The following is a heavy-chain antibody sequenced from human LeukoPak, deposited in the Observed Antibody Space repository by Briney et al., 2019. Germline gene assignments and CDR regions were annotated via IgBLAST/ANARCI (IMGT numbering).Heavy chain of an antibody. V-gene: IGHV3-23*01. Sequence: GGSLTLSCAASGFTFSSYAMSWVRQAPGKGLEWVAAISASGGSTYYADSVKGRLTISRDNSKNTLHLQTNSLRAEDTALYQCAKEPREYCSSSSCPHWLDAWGQGPLVTVSS. D-gene: IGHD2-2*01. CDR3: AKEPREYCSSSSCPHWLDA. CDR2: ISASGGST. CDR1: GFTFSSYA. J-gene: IGHJ5*02.